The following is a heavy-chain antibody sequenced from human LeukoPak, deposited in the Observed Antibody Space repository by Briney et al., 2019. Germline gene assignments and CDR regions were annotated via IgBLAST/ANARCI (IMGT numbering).Heavy chain of an antibody. CDR1: GFTFSSYS. CDR3: ARRYCSGGSCYLDY. D-gene: IGHD2-15*01. CDR2: ISSSSSYI. V-gene: IGHV3-21*01. Sequence: GGSLRLSCAASGFTFSSYSMNWVRQAPGKGGEGGSSISSSSSYIYYADSVKGRFTISRDNAKNSLYLQMNSLRAEDTAVYYCARRYCSGGSCYLDYWGQGTLVTVSS. J-gene: IGHJ4*02.